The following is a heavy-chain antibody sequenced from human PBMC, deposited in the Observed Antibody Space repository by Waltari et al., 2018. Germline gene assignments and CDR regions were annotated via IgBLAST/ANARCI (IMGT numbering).Heavy chain of an antibody. CDR2: IYYSGGT. D-gene: IGHD3-10*01. Sequence: QVQLQESGPGLVKPSQTLSLTCTVSGGSISSGCYYWSWIRQHPGKGLEWIGYIYYSGGTYYNPSLKSRVTISVDTSKNQFSLKLSSVTAADTAVYYCARDRDGSGSLFDYWGQGTLVTVSS. J-gene: IGHJ4*02. CDR1: GGSISSGCYY. V-gene: IGHV4-31*03. CDR3: ARDRDGSGSLFDY.